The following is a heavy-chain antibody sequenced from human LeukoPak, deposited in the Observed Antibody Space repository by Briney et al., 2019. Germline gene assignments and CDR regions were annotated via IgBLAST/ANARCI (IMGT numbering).Heavy chain of an antibody. V-gene: IGHV3-23*01. CDR3: TRDGFQLVPFDY. CDR1: GFTFSNYA. D-gene: IGHD6-13*01. Sequence: PGGSLRLSCVASGFTFSNYAMSWVRQAPEKGLDWVSVISGSAHKIRYADSVKGRFTISRDNSENTVYLQMNSLRAEDTAVYYCTRDGFQLVPFDYWGQGTLVTVSS. J-gene: IGHJ4*02. CDR2: ISGSAHKI.